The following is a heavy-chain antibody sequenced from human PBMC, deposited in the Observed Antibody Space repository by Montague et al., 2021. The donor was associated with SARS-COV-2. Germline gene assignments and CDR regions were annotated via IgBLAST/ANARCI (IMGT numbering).Heavy chain of an antibody. CDR1: GFGFRSYA. CDR2: ISDSGGST. Sequence: SLRLSCAASGFGFRSYAMSWVRQAPGKRLEWVSGISDSGGSTYYADSVKGRFTISRDNSKNTLYLQMNSLRVEDTAVYYCANPRGEYSGSVFVFWYWGQGTLVTVSS. J-gene: IGHJ4*02. D-gene: IGHD5-12*01. CDR3: ANPRGEYSGSVFVFWY. V-gene: IGHV3-23*01.